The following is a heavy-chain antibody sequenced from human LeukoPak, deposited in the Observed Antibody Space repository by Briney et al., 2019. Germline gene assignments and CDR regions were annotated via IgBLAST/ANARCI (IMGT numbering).Heavy chain of an antibody. Sequence: PGGSLRLSCAASGFTFDDYGMSWVRQAPGKGLEWVSGINWNGGRTGYADSVKGRFTISRDNVKNSLYLQMKSLRVEGTALYYCARNTAYQLSSTGDYWGQGTLVTVSS. CDR3: ARNTAYQLSSTGDY. D-gene: IGHD2-2*01. CDR2: INWNGGRT. CDR1: GFTFDDYG. V-gene: IGHV3-20*04. J-gene: IGHJ4*02.